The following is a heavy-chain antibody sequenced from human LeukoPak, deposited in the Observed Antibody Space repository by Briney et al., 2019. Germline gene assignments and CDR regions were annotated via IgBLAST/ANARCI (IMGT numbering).Heavy chain of an antibody. J-gene: IGHJ6*03. V-gene: IGHV4-39*01. Sequence: SETLSLTCTVSGASIRSGYYYWGWIRQPPGKNLEWIGSVYYSGSTYYNPSLESRLTISVDTSKNQSSLKLNSVTDADTALYYCARIGTLNYYMDVWGNGTTVTVSS. CDR1: GASIRSGYYY. CDR2: VYYSGST. CDR3: ARIGTLNYYMDV. D-gene: IGHD3-10*01.